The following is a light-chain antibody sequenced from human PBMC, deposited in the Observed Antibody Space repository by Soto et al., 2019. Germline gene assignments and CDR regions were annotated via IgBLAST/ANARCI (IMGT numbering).Light chain of an antibody. CDR2: DAS. CDR1: QSISRY. Sequence: EIVLTQSPATLSLSPGERATLSCRASQSISRYLAWYKQKPGQAPRLLIHDASNRATGIPARFSGSGSETDFNLTMSSREPEDLAVYYCQQRLSWPPLTFGGGTKVENK. J-gene: IGKJ4*01. CDR3: QQRLSWPPLT. V-gene: IGKV3-11*01.